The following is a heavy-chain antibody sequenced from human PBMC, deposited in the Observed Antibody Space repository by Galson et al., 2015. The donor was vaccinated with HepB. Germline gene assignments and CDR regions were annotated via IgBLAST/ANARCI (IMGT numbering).Heavy chain of an antibody. CDR3: ARDLGYDSSDWGYTP. CDR1: GFTFSSYG. CDR2: IWYDGSNK. D-gene: IGHD3-22*01. J-gene: IGHJ5*02. Sequence: SLRLSCAASGFTFSSYGMHWVRQAPGKGLEWVAVIWYDGSNKYYADSVKGRFTISRDNSKNTLYLQMNSLRAEDTAVYYCARDLGYDSSDWGYTPWGQGTLVTVSS. V-gene: IGHV3-33*08.